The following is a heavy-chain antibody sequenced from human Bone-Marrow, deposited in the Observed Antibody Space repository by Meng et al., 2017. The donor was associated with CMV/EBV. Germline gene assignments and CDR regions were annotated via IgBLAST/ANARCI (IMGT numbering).Heavy chain of an antibody. V-gene: IGHV1-46*01. J-gene: IGHJ4*02. CDR1: GYTFTSYD. Sequence: ASVKVSCKASGYTFTSYDINWVRQAPGQGLEWMGIINPSGGSTSYAQKFQGRVTMTRDTFISTAYMELSRLRSDDTAVYYCARDRNRDGYNSPLNYWGQGTLVTVYS. CDR2: INPSGGST. CDR3: ARDRNRDGYNSPLNY. D-gene: IGHD5-24*01.